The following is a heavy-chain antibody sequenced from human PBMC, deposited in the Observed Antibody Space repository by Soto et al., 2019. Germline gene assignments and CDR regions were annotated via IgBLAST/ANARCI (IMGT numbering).Heavy chain of an antibody. V-gene: IGHV3-73*01. CDR1: GFTFSGSA. Sequence: GGSLRLSCAASGFTFSGSAMHWVRQASGKGLEWVGRIRSKANSYATAYAASVKGRFTISRDDSKNTAYLQMNSLKTEDTAVYYCTRGVIVVSGAFDIWGQGTMVTVS. J-gene: IGHJ3*02. CDR2: IRSKANSYAT. CDR3: TRGVIVVSGAFDI. D-gene: IGHD3-22*01.